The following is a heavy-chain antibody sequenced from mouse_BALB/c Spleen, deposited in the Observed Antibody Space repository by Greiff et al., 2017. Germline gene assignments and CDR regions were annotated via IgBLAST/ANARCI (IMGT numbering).Heavy chain of an antibody. CDR1: GYSFTGYY. V-gene: IGHV1-31*01. CDR2: INPYNGAT. D-gene: IGHD1-2*01. CDR3: ARLYGTRDY. Sequence: EVQLQQSGPELVKPGASVKISCKASGYSFTGYYMHWVKQSHVKSLEWIGRINPYNGATSYNQNFKDKASLTVDKSSSTAYMELHSLTSEDSAVYYCARLYGTRDYWGQGTTLTVSS. J-gene: IGHJ2*01.